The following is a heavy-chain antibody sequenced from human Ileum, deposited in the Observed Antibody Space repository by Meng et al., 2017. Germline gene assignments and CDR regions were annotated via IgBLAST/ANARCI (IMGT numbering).Heavy chain of an antibody. Sequence: RMESGGGLVQPGGSLRLSCAASGFTFSSYWIHWVRQAPGQGLVWVSRINADGSTIDYADSVKGRFTISRDNAKNTLYLQMNSLRAEDTAVYYCATAGAYRFDYWGQGTLVTVSS. CDR2: INADGSTI. CDR3: ATAGAYRFDY. CDR1: GFTFSSYW. V-gene: IGHV3-74*01. D-gene: IGHD3-16*02. J-gene: IGHJ4*02.